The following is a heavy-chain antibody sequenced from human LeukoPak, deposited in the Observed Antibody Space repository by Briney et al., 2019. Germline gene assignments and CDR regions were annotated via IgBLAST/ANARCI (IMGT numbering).Heavy chain of an antibody. V-gene: IGHV4-59*08. CDR2: ISDSGNT. Sequence: SETLSLTCTVTGVSISSYYWSWIRQPPGKGLEWIGYISDSGNTIYNPSLKSRVTISEDTSKNQFSLKLSSVTAADTAVYYCARLSGSPWIWGQGTMATVSS. CDR1: GVSISSYY. D-gene: IGHD1-26*01. J-gene: IGHJ3*02. CDR3: ARLSGSPWI.